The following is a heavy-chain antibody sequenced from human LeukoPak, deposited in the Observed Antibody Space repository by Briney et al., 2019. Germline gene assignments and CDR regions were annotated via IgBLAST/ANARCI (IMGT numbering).Heavy chain of an antibody. D-gene: IGHD2-15*01. V-gene: IGHV1-2*02. Sequence: ASVKVSCKASGYTFTGYFLHWVRQAPGQGLEWMGWVNPNSGITNYAQRFKGRVTVTRDTSISTVYLELSRLTSDDTAVYYCAGARVLVAARGWGMDVWGQGTTVTVSS. CDR3: AGARVLVAARGWGMDV. J-gene: IGHJ6*02. CDR2: VNPNSGIT. CDR1: GYTFTGYF.